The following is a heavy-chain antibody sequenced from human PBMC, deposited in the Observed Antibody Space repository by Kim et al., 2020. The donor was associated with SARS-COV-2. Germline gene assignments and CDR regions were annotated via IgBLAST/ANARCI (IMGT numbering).Heavy chain of an antibody. D-gene: IGHD3-3*02. V-gene: IGHV3-33*05. CDR3: AREISGMDV. J-gene: IGHJ6*02. Sequence: GGSPRLSCAPSGFTFSNYGIHWVRQAPGKGLEWVAVISYDGSKEYYADSVKGRFTISRDNSKNTLHLHMNSLRAEDTAVYYCAREISGMDVWGQGTTVTVSS. CDR1: GFTFSNYG. CDR2: ISYDGSKE.